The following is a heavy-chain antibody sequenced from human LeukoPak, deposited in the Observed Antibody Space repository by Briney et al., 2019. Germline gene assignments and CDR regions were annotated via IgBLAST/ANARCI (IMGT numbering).Heavy chain of an antibody. J-gene: IGHJ4*02. CDR1: GFTFSTYW. D-gene: IGHD6-6*01. V-gene: IGHV3-7*01. Sequence: GGSLRLSCAASGFTFSTYWMSWVRQAPGKGLEWVANIRKDGSDIHYVDSVKGRFTISRDNSKNTLYLQMNSLRAEDTAVYYCAKVGSSSSRHYWGQGTLVTVSS. CDR2: IRKDGSDI. CDR3: AKVGSSSSRHY.